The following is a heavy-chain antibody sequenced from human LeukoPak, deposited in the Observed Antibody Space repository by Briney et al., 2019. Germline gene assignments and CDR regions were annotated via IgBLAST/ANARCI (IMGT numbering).Heavy chain of an antibody. D-gene: IGHD6-13*01. CDR2: INPSGGST. Sequence: ASVTVSCTASGYTFTSYYMHWVRQAPGQGLEWMGIINPSGGSTSYAQKFQGRVTMTRDTSTSTVYMELSSLRSEDTAVYYCARDVGQQPLGPHIDYWGQGTLVTVSS. CDR1: GYTFTSYY. CDR3: ARDVGQQPLGPHIDY. V-gene: IGHV1-46*01. J-gene: IGHJ4*02.